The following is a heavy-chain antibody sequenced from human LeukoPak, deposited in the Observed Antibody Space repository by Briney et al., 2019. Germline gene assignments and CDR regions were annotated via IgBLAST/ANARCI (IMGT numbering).Heavy chain of an antibody. CDR2: ISSSSSYI. CDR1: GFTFSSYS. Sequence: GGSLRLSCAASGFTFSSYSMNWVRQAPGKGLEWVSSISSSSSYIYYADSVKGRFTISRDNAKNSLYLQMNSLRAEDTAVYYCARDFIPVSTRITMVRGVMEDYWGQGTLVTVSS. J-gene: IGHJ4*02. D-gene: IGHD3-10*01. V-gene: IGHV3-21*01. CDR3: ARDFIPVSTRITMVRGVMEDY.